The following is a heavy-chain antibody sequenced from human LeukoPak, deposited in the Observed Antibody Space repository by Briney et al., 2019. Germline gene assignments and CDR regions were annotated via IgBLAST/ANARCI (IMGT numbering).Heavy chain of an antibody. V-gene: IGHV4-39*02. CDR2: IYYSGST. J-gene: IGHJ4*02. CDR1: GDSTSSDRYY. Sequence: SETLSLNCTVSGDSTSSDRYYGGWVRQPPGKGLEWIGNIYYSGSTYYNPSLKSRVTMSVDTSKNQFFLKLNSVTAADTAVYYCARGRPYSGGYHLDYWGQGTLVTVSA. CDR3: ARGRPYSGGYHLDY. D-gene: IGHD1-26*01.